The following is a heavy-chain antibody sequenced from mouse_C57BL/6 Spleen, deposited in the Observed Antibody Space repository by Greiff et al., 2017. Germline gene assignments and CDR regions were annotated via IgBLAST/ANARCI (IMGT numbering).Heavy chain of an antibody. CDR2: ISNGGGNT. Sequence: EVKVVESGGGLVQPGGSLKLSCAASGFTFSDYYMYWVRQTPEKRLEWVAYISNGGGNTYYPDTVKGRVTISRDNAKNTLYLHMSSLKSEDTAMYYFARQGYDPMGYWGHGASVTFSS. CDR1: GFTFSDYY. CDR3: ARQGYDPMGY. V-gene: IGHV5-12*01. D-gene: IGHD2-3*01. J-gene: IGHJ4*01.